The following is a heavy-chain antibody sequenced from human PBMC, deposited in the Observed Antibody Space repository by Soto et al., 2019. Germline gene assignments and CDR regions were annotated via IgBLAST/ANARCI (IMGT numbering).Heavy chain of an antibody. V-gene: IGHV3-21*01. CDR1: GFTFSSYR. D-gene: IGHD6-6*01. J-gene: IGHJ5*02. Sequence: PGGSLRLSCAAAGFTFSSYRMNWVRQAPGEGLEWVSSISSSSSYIYYADSVKGRFTSSRDNAKNSLYLQMNSLRAEDTAVYYCARDSSSMAFDPWGQGTLVTGSS. CDR3: ARDSSSMAFDP. CDR2: ISSSSSYI.